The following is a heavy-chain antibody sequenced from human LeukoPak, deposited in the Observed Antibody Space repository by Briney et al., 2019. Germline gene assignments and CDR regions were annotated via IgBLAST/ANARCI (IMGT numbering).Heavy chain of an antibody. D-gene: IGHD4-17*01. CDR2: INHSGST. Sequence: KSSETLSLTCAVYGGSFSAHYWNWIRQPPGKGLEWIGEINHSGSTNYNPSLKSRVTISVDTSKNQFSLKLSSVTAADTAVYYCARSTDDYGDWLGAFDIWGQGTMVTVSS. V-gene: IGHV4-34*01. CDR1: GGSFSAHY. CDR3: ARSTDDYGDWLGAFDI. J-gene: IGHJ3*02.